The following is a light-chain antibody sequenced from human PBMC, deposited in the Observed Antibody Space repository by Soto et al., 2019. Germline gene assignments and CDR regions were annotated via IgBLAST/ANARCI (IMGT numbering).Light chain of an antibody. CDR2: GAS. J-gene: IGKJ2*01. CDR1: QSVSSGY. Sequence: EIVLTQSPGTLSLSPGERATLSCRASQSVSSGYLAWYQQKLGRAPRLLIYGASSRATGSPDRFSGSGSGTDFTLTISRLEPEDFAVYYCQLSGYTGTFGQGTKLEIK. CDR3: QLSGYTGT. V-gene: IGKV3-20*01.